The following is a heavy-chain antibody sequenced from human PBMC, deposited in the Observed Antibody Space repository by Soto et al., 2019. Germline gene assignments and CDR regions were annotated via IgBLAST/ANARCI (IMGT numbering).Heavy chain of an antibody. CDR3: ARDAGIAAPKTFDP. Sequence: GASVKVSCKASGGTFSSYAISWVRQAPGQGLEWMGGIIPIFGTANYAQKFQGRVTITADESTSTAYMELSSLRSEDTAVYYCARDAGIAAPKTFDPWGQGTLVTVSS. J-gene: IGHJ5*02. D-gene: IGHD6-6*01. CDR1: GGTFSSYA. CDR2: IIPIFGTA. V-gene: IGHV1-69*13.